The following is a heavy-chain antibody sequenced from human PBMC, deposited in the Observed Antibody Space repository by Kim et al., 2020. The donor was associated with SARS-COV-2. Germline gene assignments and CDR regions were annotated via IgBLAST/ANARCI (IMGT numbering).Heavy chain of an antibody. V-gene: IGHV4-30-2*01. CDR1: GGSISSGGYS. CDR2: IYHSGST. J-gene: IGHJ4*02. D-gene: IGHD4-17*01. Sequence: SETLSLTCAVSGGSISSGGYSWSWIRQPPGKGLEWIGYIYHSGSTYYNPSLKSRVTISVDRSKNQFSLKLSSVTAADTAVYYCASDPTDYGGRAEGYFDYWGQGTLVTVSS. CDR3: ASDPTDYGGRAEGYFDY.